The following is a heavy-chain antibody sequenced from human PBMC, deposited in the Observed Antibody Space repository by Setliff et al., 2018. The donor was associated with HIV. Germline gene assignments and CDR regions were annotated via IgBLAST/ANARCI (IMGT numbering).Heavy chain of an antibody. CDR2: IKEDGSEK. CDR1: GFTFGNYW. CDR3: ARDATRGGDMDV. Sequence: GGSLRLSCGASGFTFGNYWMTWGRQAPGRGLECVANIKEDGSEKYYVDSVKGRFTISRDNAKDSLYLQMNNLRAEDTAVYYCARDATRGGDMDVWGKGITVTVSS. D-gene: IGHD2-15*01. J-gene: IGHJ6*03. V-gene: IGHV3-7*01.